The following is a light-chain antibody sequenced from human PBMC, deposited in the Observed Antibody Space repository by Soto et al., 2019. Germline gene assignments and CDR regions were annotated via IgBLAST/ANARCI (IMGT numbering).Light chain of an antibody. Sequence: QSALTQPASVSGSPGQSITISCTGTSSDVGGYNYVSWYQQHPGKAPKLMIHEVSNRPSGVSNRFSGSKSGDTASLTISGLQADDEADYYCSSYTSRETWVFGGGTKLTVL. CDR1: SSDVGGYNY. J-gene: IGLJ3*02. CDR2: EVS. CDR3: SSYTSRETWV. V-gene: IGLV2-14*01.